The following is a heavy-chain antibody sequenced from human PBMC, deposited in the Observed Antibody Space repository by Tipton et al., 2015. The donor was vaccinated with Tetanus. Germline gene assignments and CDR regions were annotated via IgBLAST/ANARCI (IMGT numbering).Heavy chain of an antibody. D-gene: IGHD3-16*02. CDR2: INPNSGGT. Sequence: QSGAEVKKPGASVKVSCKASGYTFTGYYMHWVRQAPGQGLEWMGWINPNSGGTNYAQKFQGRVTMTRDTSISTAYMELSRLRSDDTAVYYCARGMGVWGSYRPGYFDYWGQGTLVTVSS. CDR3: ARGMGVWGSYRPGYFDY. J-gene: IGHJ4*02. CDR1: GYTFTGYY. V-gene: IGHV1-2*02.